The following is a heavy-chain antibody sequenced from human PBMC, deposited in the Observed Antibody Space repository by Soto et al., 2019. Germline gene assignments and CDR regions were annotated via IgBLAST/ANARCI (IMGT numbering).Heavy chain of an antibody. D-gene: IGHD3-10*01. J-gene: IGHJ6*02. Sequence: ASVKVSCKASGYTFTSYAMHWVRQAPGQRLEWMGWINAGNGNRKYSQKFQGRVTITRDTSASTAYMELRSLRSDDTAVYYCARDLGSGSYYPYYYYYYGMDVWGQGATVTVSS. V-gene: IGHV1-3*01. CDR3: ARDLGSGSYYPYYYYYYGMDV. CDR1: GYTFTSYA. CDR2: INAGNGNR.